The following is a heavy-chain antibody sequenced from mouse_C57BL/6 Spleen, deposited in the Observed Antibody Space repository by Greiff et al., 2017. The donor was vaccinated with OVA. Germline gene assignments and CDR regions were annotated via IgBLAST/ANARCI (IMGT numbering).Heavy chain of an antibody. CDR3: ARGLLPRPAWFAY. D-gene: IGHD2-3*01. Sequence: QVQLQQPGAELVKPGASVKLSCKASGYTFTSYWMQWVKQRPGQGLEWIGEIDPSDSYTNYNQKFKGKATLTVDTSSSTAYMQLSSLTSEDSAVYYCARGLLPRPAWFAYWGQGTLVTVSA. V-gene: IGHV1-50*01. CDR1: GYTFTSYW. J-gene: IGHJ3*01. CDR2: IDPSDSYT.